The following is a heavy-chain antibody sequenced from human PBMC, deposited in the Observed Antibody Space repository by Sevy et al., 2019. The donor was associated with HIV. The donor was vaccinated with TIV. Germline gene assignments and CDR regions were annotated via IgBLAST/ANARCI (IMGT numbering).Heavy chain of an antibody. CDR2: VGPAGDQ. Sequence: GGSLRLSCVAAGFTFSSYDMHWVRQVTGKGLEWISGVGPAGDQFYPGSVKGRFTISRENAKNSFYLQMNNLRAGDTAVYYCARERIAVAGMGYYFDFWGQGTLVTVSS. CDR1: GFTFSSYD. CDR3: ARERIAVAGMGYYFDF. V-gene: IGHV3-13*05. D-gene: IGHD6-19*01. J-gene: IGHJ4*02.